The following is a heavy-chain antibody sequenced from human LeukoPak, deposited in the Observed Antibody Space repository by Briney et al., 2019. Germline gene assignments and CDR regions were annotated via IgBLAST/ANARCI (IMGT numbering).Heavy chain of an antibody. V-gene: IGHV1-24*01. D-gene: IGHD1-7*01. CDR2: FDPEDGET. Sequence: ASVTVSCTVSGYTLTELSMHWVRQAPGKGLEWMGGFDPEDGETIYAQKLQGRVTMTEDTSTDTAYMELSSLRSEDTAVYYCATGSLMNYFIDYWGQGTLVTVSS. CDR3: ATGSLMNYFIDY. J-gene: IGHJ4*02. CDR1: GYTLTELS.